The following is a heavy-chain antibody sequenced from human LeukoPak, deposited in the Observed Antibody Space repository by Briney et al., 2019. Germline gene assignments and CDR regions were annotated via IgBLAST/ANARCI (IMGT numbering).Heavy chain of an antibody. CDR1: GFTFSSYG. V-gene: IGHV3-30*03. CDR2: ISYDGSNK. J-gene: IGHJ4*02. Sequence: PGGSLRLSCAASGFTFSSYGMHWVRQAPDKGLEWVAVISYDGSNKYYADSVKGRFTISRDNSKNTLYLQMNSLKTEDTAVYYCTRDQTPYYWGQGTLVTVSS. CDR3: TRDQTPYY.